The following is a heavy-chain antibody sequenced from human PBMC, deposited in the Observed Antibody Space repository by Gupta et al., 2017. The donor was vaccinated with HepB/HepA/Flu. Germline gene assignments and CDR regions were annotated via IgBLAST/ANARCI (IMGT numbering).Heavy chain of an antibody. V-gene: IGHV3-23*01. CDR2: IGGDIST. J-gene: IGHJ6*03. Sequence: EVQLLESGGGLVQPRGSLRLSCAASGFTFGSTAMNWVRQAPGKGLEWVSGIGGDISTHYADSVKGRFTIFRDNSKNTLYLQMNSLRAEDTAVYYCAKDLHFWSAMDVWGKGTTVTVSS. D-gene: IGHD3-3*02. CDR3: AKDLHFWSAMDV. CDR1: GFTFGSTA.